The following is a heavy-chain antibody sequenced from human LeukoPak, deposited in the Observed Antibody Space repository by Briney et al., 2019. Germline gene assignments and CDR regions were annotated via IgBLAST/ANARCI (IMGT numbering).Heavy chain of an antibody. D-gene: IGHD3-16*01. Sequence: PSETLSLTCTVSGVSISSGGYYWSWIRQPPGKGLEWIGYIYHSGSTYYNPSLKSRVTISVDRSKNQFSLNLTSMTAADTAVYYCAIAWGPSRNWIDPWGQGTLVAVSS. CDR3: AIAWGPSRNWIDP. V-gene: IGHV4-30-2*01. J-gene: IGHJ5*02. CDR1: GVSISSGGYY. CDR2: IYHSGST.